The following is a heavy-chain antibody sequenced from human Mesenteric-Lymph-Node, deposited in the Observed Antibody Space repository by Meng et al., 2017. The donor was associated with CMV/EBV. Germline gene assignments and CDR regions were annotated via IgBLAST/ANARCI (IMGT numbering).Heavy chain of an antibody. CDR1: GYSISSGYY. D-gene: IGHD2-21*01. Sequence: SETLSLTCTVSGYSISSGYYWGWIRQPPGKGLEWIGNFHHGGTIYYNPSLKSRVTISVDTSKNQFSLKLSSVTAANTAVYYCARVPNCGGDCYSDYWGQGTLVTVSS. CDR2: FHHGGTI. V-gene: IGHV4-38-2*02. J-gene: IGHJ4*02. CDR3: ARVPNCGGDCYSDY.